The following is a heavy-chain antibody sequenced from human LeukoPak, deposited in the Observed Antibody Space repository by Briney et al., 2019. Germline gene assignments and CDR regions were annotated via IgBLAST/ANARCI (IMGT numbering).Heavy chain of an antibody. CDR1: GYSISSGYY. Sequence: SETLSLTCAVSGYSISSGYYWGWIRQPPGKGLEWIGSIYHSGSTYYNPSLKSRVTISVDTSKHQFSLKLSSVTAADTAVYYCARRIPRGTAVAGNPGAFDIWGQGTMVTVSS. J-gene: IGHJ3*02. CDR2: IYHSGST. CDR3: ARRIPRGTAVAGNPGAFDI. V-gene: IGHV4-38-2*01. D-gene: IGHD6-19*01.